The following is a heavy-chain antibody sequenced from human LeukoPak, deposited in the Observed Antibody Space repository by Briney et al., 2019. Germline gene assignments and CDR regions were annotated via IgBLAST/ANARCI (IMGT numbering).Heavy chain of an antibody. CDR2: ISSSGSTI. CDR3: ARVVGATFYYYYYMDV. D-gene: IGHD1-26*01. Sequence: GGSLRLSCAASGFTFSDYYMSWIRQAPGKGLEWVSYISSSGSTIYYADSVKGRFTISRDNAKNSLYLQMNSLRAEDTAVYYCARVVGATFYYYYYMDVWGKGTTVTVSS. J-gene: IGHJ6*03. CDR1: GFTFSDYY. V-gene: IGHV3-11*04.